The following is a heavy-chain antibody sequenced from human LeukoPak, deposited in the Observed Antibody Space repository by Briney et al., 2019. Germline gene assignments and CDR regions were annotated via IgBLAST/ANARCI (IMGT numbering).Heavy chain of an antibody. D-gene: IGHD1-26*01. Sequence: ASVKVSCKASGGTFSSYTISWVRQAPGQGLEWMGRIIPILGIANYAQKFQGRVTITADKSTSTAYMELSSLRSEDTAVYYCARDLPLSYFWFDLWGQGTLVTVSS. CDR1: GGTFSSYT. CDR3: ARDLPLSYFWFDL. J-gene: IGHJ5*02. CDR2: IIPILGIA. V-gene: IGHV1-69*04.